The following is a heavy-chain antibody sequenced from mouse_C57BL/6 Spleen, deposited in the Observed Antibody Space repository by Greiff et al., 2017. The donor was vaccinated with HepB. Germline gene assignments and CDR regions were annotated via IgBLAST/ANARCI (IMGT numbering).Heavy chain of an antibody. Sequence: EVQLQQSGAELVRPGASVKLSCTASGFNIKDDYMHWVKQRPEQGLEWIGWIDPENGDTEYASKFQGKATITADTSSNTAYLQLSSLTSEDTAVYYCTEYYGSRYWYFDDWGTGTTVTVSS. CDR1: GFNIKDDY. D-gene: IGHD1-1*01. CDR3: TEYYGSRYWYFDD. J-gene: IGHJ1*03. V-gene: IGHV14-4*01. CDR2: IDPENGDT.